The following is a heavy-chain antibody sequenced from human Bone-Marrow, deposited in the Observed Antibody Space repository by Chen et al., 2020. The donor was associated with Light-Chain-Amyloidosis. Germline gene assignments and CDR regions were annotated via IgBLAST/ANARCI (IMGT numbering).Heavy chain of an antibody. CDR2: IYPDDSDA. CDR1: YTXPNYW. Sequence: YTXPNYWIGWVRQMPGKGLEWMGVIYPDDSDARYSPSFEGQVTISADKSITTAXXXXXSLKASDTAMYYCARRRDGYNFDYWGQGTLVTVSS. J-gene: IGHJ4*02. CDR3: ARRRDGYNFDY. D-gene: IGHD5-12*01. V-gene: IGHV5-51*01.